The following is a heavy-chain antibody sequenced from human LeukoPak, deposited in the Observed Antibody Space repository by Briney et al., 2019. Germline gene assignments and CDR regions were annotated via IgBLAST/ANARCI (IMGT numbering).Heavy chain of an antibody. V-gene: IGHV3-74*01. CDR3: SRSAYYDGSGNYYDY. J-gene: IGHJ4*02. CDR1: GNYW. CDR2: INSDGSWT. D-gene: IGHD3-22*01. Sequence: GGSLRLSCAASGNYWMHWVRQAPGKGLVWVSHINSDGSWTSYADSVKGRFTISKDNAKNTVYLQMNNLRAEDTAVYYCSRSAYYDGSGNYYDYWGQGTLVTVSS.